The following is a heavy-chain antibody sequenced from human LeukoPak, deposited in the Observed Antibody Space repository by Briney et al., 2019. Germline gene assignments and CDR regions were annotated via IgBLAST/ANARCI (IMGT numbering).Heavy chain of an antibody. CDR2: ISSSGSTI. CDR3: ARSYRNYYGSGSYYAY. D-gene: IGHD3-10*01. Sequence: GRCLRLSCAPSGFTLSSYEINWVREAPGRGREWVSYISSSGSTIDYADSVKGRFTISRDNAKNSLYLQMNSLRAEDTAFYYCARSYRNYYGSGSYYAYWGQGTLVTVSS. V-gene: IGHV3-48*03. CDR1: GFTLSSYE. J-gene: IGHJ4*02.